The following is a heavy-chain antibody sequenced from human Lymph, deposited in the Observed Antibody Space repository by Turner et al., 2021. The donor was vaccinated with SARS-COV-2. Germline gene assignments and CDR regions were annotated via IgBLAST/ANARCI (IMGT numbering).Heavy chain of an antibody. CDR3: ARNVFAGYSSIWYLSDWFDP. D-gene: IGHD6-13*01. CDR2: RHPNSGNT. J-gene: IGHJ5*02. V-gene: IGHV1-8*01. CDR1: GSTFTSYD. Sequence: QVQLVQSGAEVKKPGASVKVSCQATGSTFTSYDINWVRQANVQGLEWMGWRHPNSGNTGYAQKFQGRVTMTRNTSISTAYMELSSLRSEDTAVYYCARNVFAGYSSIWYLSDWFDPWGQGTLVTVSS.